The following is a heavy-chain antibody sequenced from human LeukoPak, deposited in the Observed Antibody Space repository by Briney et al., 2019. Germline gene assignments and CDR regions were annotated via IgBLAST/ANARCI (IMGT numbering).Heavy chain of an antibody. J-gene: IGHJ3*02. Sequence: SQTLSLTCTVSGGSISSGDYYWSWIRQPPGKGLEWIGYIYYSGSTYYNPSLKSRVTISVDTSKNQFFLKLSSVTAADTAVYYCARGVRERRSSSTSDAFDIWGQGTMVTVSS. CDR3: ARGVRERRSSSTSDAFDI. V-gene: IGHV4-30-4*08. CDR2: IYYSGST. CDR1: GGSISSGDYY. D-gene: IGHD2-2*01.